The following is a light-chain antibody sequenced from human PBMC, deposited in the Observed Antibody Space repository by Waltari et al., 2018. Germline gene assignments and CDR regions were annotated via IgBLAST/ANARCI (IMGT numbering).Light chain of an antibody. V-gene: IGKV3-20*01. CDR3: QHYVRLPVT. J-gene: IGKJ1*01. Sequence: EIVLTQSPGTLSLSPGGRVNLSCRASQSVSKALAWYQQKPGQAPRLLIYGASSRATGIPDRFSGSGSGTDFSLTISRLEPEDFAVYYCQHYVRLPVTFGQGTKVEIK. CDR1: QSVSKA. CDR2: GAS.